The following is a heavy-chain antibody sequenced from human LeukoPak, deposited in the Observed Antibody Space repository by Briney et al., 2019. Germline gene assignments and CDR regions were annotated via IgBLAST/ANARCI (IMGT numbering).Heavy chain of an antibody. V-gene: IGHV3-30*02. Sequence: GESLILSCVVSGVILNTYGMHSVRQAPGKGLEWVAFIRYDGGNQYYADSVKGRFTIPRDNSKNTLYLQMSSLRAEDTAVYYCAKGFFEDIVVVPAAMIDYYMDVWGKGTTVTISS. J-gene: IGHJ6*03. D-gene: IGHD2-2*01. CDR3: AKGFFEDIVVVPAAMIDYYMDV. CDR1: GVILNTYG. CDR2: IRYDGGNQ.